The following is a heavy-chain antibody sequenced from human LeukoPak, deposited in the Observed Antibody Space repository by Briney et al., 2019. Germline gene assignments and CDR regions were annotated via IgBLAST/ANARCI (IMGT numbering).Heavy chain of an antibody. Sequence: SETLSLTCAVSGGSISSGGYSWSWIRQPPGKGLEWIGYIYHSGSTYYNPSLKSRVTISVDRSKNQFSLKLSSVTAADTAVYYCARDSIVEVAFDIWGQGTMVTVSS. V-gene: IGHV4-30-2*01. J-gene: IGHJ3*02. CDR1: GGSISSGGYS. D-gene: IGHD2-15*01. CDR2: IYHSGST. CDR3: ARDSIVEVAFDI.